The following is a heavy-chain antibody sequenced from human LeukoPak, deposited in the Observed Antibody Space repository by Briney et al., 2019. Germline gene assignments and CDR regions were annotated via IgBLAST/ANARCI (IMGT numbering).Heavy chain of an antibody. V-gene: IGHV4-39*07. J-gene: IGHJ4*02. CDR3: ARAKGPAARPWFPN. CDR2: FYYSGNT. D-gene: IGHD6-6*01. CDR1: GDSISSNTYY. Sequence: SETLSLTCSVSGDSISSNTYYWGWIRQLPGKGLEWIGSFYYSGNTYYNPSLKSRVTISVDTSKNQFSLRLTSVTAADTAIYYCARAKGPAARPWFPNWGQGTLVTVSS.